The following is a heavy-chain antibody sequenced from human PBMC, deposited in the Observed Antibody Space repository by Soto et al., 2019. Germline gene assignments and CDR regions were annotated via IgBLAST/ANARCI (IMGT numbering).Heavy chain of an antibody. CDR1: GGSISSSNW. CDR3: ARDISGLANFDY. CDR2: SYPSGST. D-gene: IGHD1-20*01. V-gene: IGHV4-4*02. Sequence: SETLSLTCAVSGGSISSSNWWSWGPQPPGKGLEWIGESYPSGSTNYNPSLKSRVTISVDKSKNQFSLKLSSVTAADTAVYYCARDISGLANFDYWGQGTLVTVS. J-gene: IGHJ4*02.